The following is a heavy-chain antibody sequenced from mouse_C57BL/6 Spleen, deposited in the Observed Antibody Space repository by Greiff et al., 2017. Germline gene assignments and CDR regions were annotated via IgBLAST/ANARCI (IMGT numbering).Heavy chain of an antibody. J-gene: IGHJ3*01. V-gene: IGHV1-50*01. Sequence: QVQLQQPGAELVKPGASVKLSCKASGYTFTSYWMQWVKQRPGQGLEWIGEIDPSDSCTNYNQKFKGKATLTVDKSSSTAYMQLSSLTSEDSAVXYCERRGGPYDYDVGWFAYWGQGTLVTVSA. CDR3: ERRGGPYDYDVGWFAY. CDR1: GYTFTSYW. CDR2: IDPSDSCT. D-gene: IGHD2-4*01.